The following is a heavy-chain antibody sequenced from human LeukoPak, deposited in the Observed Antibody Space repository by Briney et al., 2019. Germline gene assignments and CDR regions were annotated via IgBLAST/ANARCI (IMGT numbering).Heavy chain of an antibody. Sequence: ASVKVSCKASGYTFTGYYIHWVRQAPGQGLEWMGWINPNSGGTNYAQKFQGRVTMTRDTSISTAYMELSRLRSDDTAVYYCARGAPGLYDYVWGSYRPSEVPDAFDIWGQGTMVTVSS. CDR3: ARGAPGLYDYVWGSYRPSEVPDAFDI. J-gene: IGHJ3*02. D-gene: IGHD3-16*02. V-gene: IGHV1-2*02. CDR1: GYTFTGYY. CDR2: INPNSGGT.